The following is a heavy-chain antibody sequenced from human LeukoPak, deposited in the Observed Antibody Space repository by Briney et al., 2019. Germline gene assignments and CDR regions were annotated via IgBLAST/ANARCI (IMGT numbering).Heavy chain of an antibody. V-gene: IGHV3-30*18. CDR1: GFTFSSYG. J-gene: IGHJ4*02. D-gene: IGHD3-10*01. CDR3: AKDRGTMVRGVISAGYFDY. Sequence: GGSLRLSCAASGFTFSSYGMHWVRQAPGKGLEGVAVISYDGSNKYYADSVKGRFTISRDNSKNTLYLQMNSLRAEDTAVYYCAKDRGTMVRGVISAGYFDYWGQGTLVTVSS. CDR2: ISYDGSNK.